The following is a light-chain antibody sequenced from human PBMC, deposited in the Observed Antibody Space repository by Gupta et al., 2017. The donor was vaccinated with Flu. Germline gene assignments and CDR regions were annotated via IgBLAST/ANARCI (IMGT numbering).Light chain of an antibody. CDR2: RDN. V-gene: IGLV1-47*01. J-gene: IGLJ2*01. CDR3: ETSDDSLIGLV. Sequence: RVTISLSGTSSNIENKFRSWYQQLPGQAPILLIDRDNQRPSGVPDRFSGSKSGTSDSLTITGLRSEDEAEYYCETSDDSLIGLVFGGGPKLSVL. CDR1: SSNIENKF.